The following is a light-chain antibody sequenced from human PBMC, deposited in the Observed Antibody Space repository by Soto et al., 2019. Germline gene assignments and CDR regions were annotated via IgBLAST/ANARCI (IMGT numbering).Light chain of an antibody. Sequence: VLTQPASMPGSPGQSITISCTGTSSDIGRYNFVSWYQHHPGKAPKLIIYEATKRPSGVSYRFSGSKSGNTASLTISGLQAEDEADYYCTSYTITSPYVFGTGTKVTVL. V-gene: IGLV2-14*01. J-gene: IGLJ1*01. CDR2: EAT. CDR1: SSDIGRYNF. CDR3: TSYTITSPYV.